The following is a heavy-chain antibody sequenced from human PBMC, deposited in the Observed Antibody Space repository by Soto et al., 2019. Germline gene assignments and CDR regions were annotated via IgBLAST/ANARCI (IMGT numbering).Heavy chain of an antibody. J-gene: IGHJ4*02. CDR1: GYTFTSYG. D-gene: IGHD6-13*01. CDR2: ISAYNGNT. V-gene: IGHV1-18*01. CDR3: ARDRRFIAAAGKGNDY. Sequence: ASVKVSCKSSGYTFTSYGISWLRQPPAQVLEWMGWISAYNGNTNYVQKLQGRVSMTTDTPRSAAYMEMRSLRSDDTAVYYCARDRRFIAAAGKGNDYWGKGTLVTVSS.